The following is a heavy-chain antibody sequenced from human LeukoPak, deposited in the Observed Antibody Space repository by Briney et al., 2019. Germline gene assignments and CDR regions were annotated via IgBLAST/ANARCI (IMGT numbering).Heavy chain of an antibody. CDR2: ISSSSDYI. CDR3: ASGHYDYVWGSISPTNYFDN. CDR1: GFTFSSYT. Sequence: GGSLRLSCAASGFTFSSYTMDWVRQARGKGLEGVSSISSSSDYIFYADSVKGRFTISRHNAQNSLYLQMNSLRVEDTAVYYCASGHYDYVWGSISPTNYFDNWGQGTLVTVSS. V-gene: IGHV3-21*01. J-gene: IGHJ4*02. D-gene: IGHD3-16*01.